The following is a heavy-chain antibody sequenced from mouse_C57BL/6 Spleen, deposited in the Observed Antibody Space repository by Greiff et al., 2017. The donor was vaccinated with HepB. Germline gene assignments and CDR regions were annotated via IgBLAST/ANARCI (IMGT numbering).Heavy chain of an antibody. CDR3: ARANGYDVVDY. CDR1: GYTFTSYW. CDR2: IDPSDSET. V-gene: IGHV1-52*01. Sequence: VKLMESGAELVRPGSSVKLSCKASGYTFTSYWMHWVKQRPIQGLEWIGNIDPSDSETHYNQKFKDKATLTVDKSSSTAYMQLSSLTSEDSAVYYCARANGYDVVDYWGQGTTLTVSS. J-gene: IGHJ2*01. D-gene: IGHD2-2*01.